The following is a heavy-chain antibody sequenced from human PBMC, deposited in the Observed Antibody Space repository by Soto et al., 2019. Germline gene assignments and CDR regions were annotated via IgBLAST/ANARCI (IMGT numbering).Heavy chain of an antibody. V-gene: IGHV3-33*01. CDR1: GFTFSSYG. J-gene: IGHJ6*04. Sequence: GLSLRLPCAASGFTFSSYGMHWVRQAPGKGLEWVAVIWYDGSNKYYADSVRGRFTISRDNSKNTLYLQRNSLRAEDTAVYYCAFDPYDMLPGYAPYGMDGWGEGTRVKVYS. CDR2: IWYDGSNK. CDR3: AFDPYDMLPGYAPYGMDG. D-gene: IGHD3-9*01.